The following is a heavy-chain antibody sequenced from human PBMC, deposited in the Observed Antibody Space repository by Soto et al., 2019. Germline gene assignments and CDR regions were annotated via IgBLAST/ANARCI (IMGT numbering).Heavy chain of an antibody. CDR2: IYHSGST. CDR3: ARRYSSAFDI. D-gene: IGHD6-13*01. J-gene: IGHJ3*02. Sequence: PSETLSLTCAVSCGSISSGGYSWSWIRQPPGKGLEWIGYIYHSGSTYYNPSLKSRVTIPVDRSKNQFSLKLSSVTAADTAVYYCARRYSSAFDIWGQGTMVTVSS. CDR1: CGSISSGGYS. V-gene: IGHV4-30-2*01.